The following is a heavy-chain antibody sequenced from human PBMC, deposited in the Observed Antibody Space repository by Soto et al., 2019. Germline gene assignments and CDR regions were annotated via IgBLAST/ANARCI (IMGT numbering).Heavy chain of an antibody. D-gene: IGHD6-6*01. Sequence: SETLSLTCSIYSGPFSGYYWSWIRQPPGKGLEWIGEISQSGNTNYSPSLKSRVSISIDTSKKQFSLNLASVSAADTAVYYCARAPKVSGSSQTRPDFWGQGTLVTVSS. J-gene: IGHJ4*02. V-gene: IGHV4-34*01. CDR3: ARAPKVSGSSQTRPDF. CDR1: SGPFSGYY. CDR2: ISQSGNT.